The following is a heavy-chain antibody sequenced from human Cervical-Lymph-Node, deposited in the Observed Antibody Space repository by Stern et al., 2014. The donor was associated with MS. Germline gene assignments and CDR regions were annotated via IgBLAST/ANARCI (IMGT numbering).Heavy chain of an antibody. J-gene: IGHJ6*02. Sequence: VQMAESGGGVVQPGRSLRLSCAASGFTFSNFGIHWVRRAPGKGLEWEAATWYDGSNDFYADSVKGRFTISRDNSKNTLYLQMSSLRAEETAVYYCARSAFSKYTTGWYFYGMDVWGLGTTVTVSS. CDR2: TWYDGSND. V-gene: IGHV3-33*01. D-gene: IGHD6-19*01. CDR1: GFTFSNFG. CDR3: ARSAFSKYTTGWYFYGMDV.